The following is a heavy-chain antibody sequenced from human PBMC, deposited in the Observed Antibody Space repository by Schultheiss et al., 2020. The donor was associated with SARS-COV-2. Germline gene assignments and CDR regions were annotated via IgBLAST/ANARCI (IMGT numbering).Heavy chain of an antibody. CDR1: GFTFSSYG. J-gene: IGHJ6*02. Sequence: GGSLRLSCAASGFTFSSYGMHWVRQAPGKGLEWVAVIAYDATNEFYGHSVKGRFTISRDNSKNTLYLQLNSLRGEDTAVYYCAKTLLGAYYYYGMDVWGQGTTVTVSS. V-gene: IGHV3-30*18. CDR2: IAYDATNE. CDR3: AKTLLGAYYYYGMDV. D-gene: IGHD1-26*01.